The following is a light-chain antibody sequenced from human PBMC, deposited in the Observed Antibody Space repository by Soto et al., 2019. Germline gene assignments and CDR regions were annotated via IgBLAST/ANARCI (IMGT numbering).Light chain of an antibody. CDR1: QGMSHY. J-gene: IGKJ2*01. CDR2: AAS. CDR3: QQLNSYPYT. V-gene: IGKV1-9*01. Sequence: IQLTQSPSSLSASVGARVTITCRASQGMSHYLAWYQQKPGKAPRLLIYAASTLQSGVPSRFSGSVSGTDFTLTISSLEPEDFATYYCQQLNSYPYTFGQGTKLEIK.